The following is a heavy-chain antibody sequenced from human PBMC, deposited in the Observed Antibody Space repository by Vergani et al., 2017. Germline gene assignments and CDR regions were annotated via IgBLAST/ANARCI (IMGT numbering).Heavy chain of an antibody. CDR2: ISYDGSNK. CDR1: GFTFSSYA. Sequence: QVQLVESGGGVVQPGRSLRLSCAASGFTFSSYAMHWVRQAPGKGLEWVAVISYDGSNKYYADSVKGRFTISRDNSKNTLYLQMNSLRAEDTAVYYCVTGYSSGYYLIDYWGQGTLVTVSS. D-gene: IGHD3-22*01. J-gene: IGHJ4*02. V-gene: IGHV3-30*04. CDR3: VTGYSSGYYLIDY.